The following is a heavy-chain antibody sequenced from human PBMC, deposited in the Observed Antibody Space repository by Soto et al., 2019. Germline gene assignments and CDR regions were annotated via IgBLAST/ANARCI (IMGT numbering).Heavy chain of an antibody. CDR3: ARRSMIIRDNWFDP. CDR1: GGTFSSYA. Sequence: QVQLVQSGAEVKKPGSSVKVSCKASGGTFSSYAISWVRQAPGQGLEWMGGIIPIFGTANYAQKFQGRVTITADESTSTADMELSSRRAEDTAVEYCARRSMIIRDNWFDPWGQGTLVTVSS. D-gene: IGHD3-16*01. CDR2: IIPIFGTA. J-gene: IGHJ5*02. V-gene: IGHV1-69*01.